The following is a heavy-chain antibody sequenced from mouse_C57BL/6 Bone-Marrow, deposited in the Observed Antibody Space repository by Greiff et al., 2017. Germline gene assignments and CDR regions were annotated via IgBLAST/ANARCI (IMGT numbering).Heavy chain of an antibody. CDR1: GYTFTSYW. CDR3: ARGGVITRD. Sequence: QVQLQQPGAELVKPGASVKLSCKASGYTFTSYWMQWVKQRPGQGLEWIGEIDPSDSYTNYNQKFKGKATLTVDTSASTAYMQRSSLDSKDTAVYYCARGGVITRDWGQGTLVTVSA. J-gene: IGHJ3*01. CDR2: IDPSDSYT. D-gene: IGHD1-1*01. V-gene: IGHV1-50*01.